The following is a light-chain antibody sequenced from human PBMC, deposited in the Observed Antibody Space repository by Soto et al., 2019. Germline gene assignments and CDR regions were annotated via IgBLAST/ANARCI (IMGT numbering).Light chain of an antibody. CDR3: LQYHNLWA. CDR2: RAS. CDR1: QNIYSN. J-gene: IGKJ1*01. Sequence: ILMTQSPASLSVSPGERATLSCRASQNIYSNTAWYQQRPGQAPRLLIYRASTRATGVPARFSGSGSGTEFTLTISSLQSEDFTVYSCLQYHNLWAFGQGTKVDIK. V-gene: IGKV3-15*01.